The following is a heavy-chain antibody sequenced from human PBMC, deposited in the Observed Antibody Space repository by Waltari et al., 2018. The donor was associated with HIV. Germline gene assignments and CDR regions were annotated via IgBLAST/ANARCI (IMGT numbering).Heavy chain of an antibody. D-gene: IGHD2-21*01. J-gene: IGHJ4*02. CDR1: GFTFSFYG. CDR3: ANECGEKCGQDY. V-gene: IGHV3-30*02. Sequence: QVQMVESGGGVVQPGGSLRLSCAASGFTFSFYGMHWVRQAPGKGLEWVAFIRYDGSKKSYTESVKGRLTISRDNSKNTLYLQVNSLKPDDTALYYCANECGEKCGQDYWGQGTRVTVSS. CDR2: IRYDGSKK.